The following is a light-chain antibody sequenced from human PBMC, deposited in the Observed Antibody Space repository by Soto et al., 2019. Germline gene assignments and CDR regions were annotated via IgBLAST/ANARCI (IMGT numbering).Light chain of an antibody. Sequence: QSALTQPPSLSGSPGQSITISCTGTSSDVGGYTSVSWYQQHPGKAPKLVIYDVHNRPSGISARFSGSKSGNTASLTISGLQPEDTALYYCCSYTRSGTLSFGGGTKLTVL. CDR2: DVH. CDR3: CSYTRSGTLS. J-gene: IGLJ2*01. CDR1: SSDVGGYTS. V-gene: IGLV2-14*01.